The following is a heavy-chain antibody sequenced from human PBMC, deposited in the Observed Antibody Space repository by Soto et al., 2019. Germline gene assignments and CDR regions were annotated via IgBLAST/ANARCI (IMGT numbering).Heavy chain of an antibody. V-gene: IGHV3-30*03. CDR1: GFTFSHYR. CDR3: ARYSGKYQGPIDY. J-gene: IGHJ4*02. Sequence: QVQLVESGGGVVQPGRSLRLSCAASGFTFSHYRIHWVRQAPGKGLEWLAVISYDGSNKHYADSVKGRFTVSRDNSKNTLYLQMNSLRAEDKAVYFCARYSGKYQGPIDYWGQGTLVTVSA. CDR2: ISYDGSNK. D-gene: IGHD1-26*01.